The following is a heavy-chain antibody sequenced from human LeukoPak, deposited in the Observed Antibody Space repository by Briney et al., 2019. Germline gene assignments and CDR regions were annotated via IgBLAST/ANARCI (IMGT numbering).Heavy chain of an antibody. D-gene: IGHD3-10*01. J-gene: IGHJ2*01. CDR3: ARLVSTYYYGSGTPRRWYFDL. CDR2: IYYSGST. V-gene: IGHV4-39*01. CDR1: GGSISSSSYY. Sequence: PSETLSLTCTVSGGSISSSSYYWGWIRQPPGKGLEWIGSIYYSGSTYYNPSLKSRVTISVDTSKNQFSLKLSSVTAADTAVYYCARLVSTYYYGSGTPRRWYFDLWGRGTLVTVSS.